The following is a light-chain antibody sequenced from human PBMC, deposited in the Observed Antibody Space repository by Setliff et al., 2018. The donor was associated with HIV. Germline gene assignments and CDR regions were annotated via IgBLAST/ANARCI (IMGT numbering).Light chain of an antibody. Sequence: QSVLAQPRSVSGSPGQSVTISCTGTNSDVGRYNSVSWYQHHPGRAPKLLIYDVYKRPSGISDRFSGSKSGNTASLTISGLQAEDEADYYCSSYAGADAFDVFGTGTKVTVL. V-gene: IGLV2-11*01. CDR1: NSDVGRYNS. J-gene: IGLJ1*01. CDR3: SSYAGADAFDV. CDR2: DVY.